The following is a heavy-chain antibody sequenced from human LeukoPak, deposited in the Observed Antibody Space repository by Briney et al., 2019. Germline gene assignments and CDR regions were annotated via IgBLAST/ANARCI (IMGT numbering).Heavy chain of an antibody. CDR2: IKQDGSEK. Sequence: GGSLRLSCAASGFTFSSYWMSWVRQAPGKGLEWVANIKQDGSEKYYVDSVKGRFTISRDNAKNSLYLQMNSLRAEDTALYYCARDRSDFSDYSSSPKNYYYYYYMDVWGKGTTVTVSS. CDR1: GFTFSSYW. D-gene: IGHD6-13*01. V-gene: IGHV3-7*03. J-gene: IGHJ6*03. CDR3: ARDRSDFSDYSSSPKNYYYYYYMDV.